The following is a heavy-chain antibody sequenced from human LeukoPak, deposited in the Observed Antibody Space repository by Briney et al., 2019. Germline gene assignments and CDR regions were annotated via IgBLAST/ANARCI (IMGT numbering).Heavy chain of an antibody. CDR2: IYTSGST. CDR3: ARDGYSGYDSGGWFDP. J-gene: IGHJ5*02. Sequence: SETLSLTCTVSGGSIRSYYWSWIRQSAGKGLEWIGRIYTSGSTNYNPSLKSRITMSVDTSKNQFSLKLRSVTDADTAVYYCARDGYSGYDSGGWFDPWGQGTLVTVSS. D-gene: IGHD5-12*01. CDR1: GGSIRSYY. V-gene: IGHV4-4*07.